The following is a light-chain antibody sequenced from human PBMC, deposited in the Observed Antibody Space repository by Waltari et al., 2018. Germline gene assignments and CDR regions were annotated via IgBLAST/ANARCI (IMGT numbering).Light chain of an antibody. V-gene: IGLV4-69*01. CDR1: SGHTSNL. Sequence: QLVLTQSPSASASLGASVKLTCTLSSGHTSNLVAWLQQQPEKGPRYLMKVNRDGSHSKGDEIPDRFSGASSGAERYLTISSLQSEDEADYYCQTGGHGTWVFGGGTKLTVL. CDR3: QTGGHGTWV. CDR2: VNRDGSH. J-gene: IGLJ3*02.